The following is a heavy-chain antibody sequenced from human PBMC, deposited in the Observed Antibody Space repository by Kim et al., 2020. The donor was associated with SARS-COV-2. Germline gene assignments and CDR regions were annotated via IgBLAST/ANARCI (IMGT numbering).Heavy chain of an antibody. D-gene: IGHD6-13*01. CDR3: ARGKYPTGGY. Sequence: ASVKVSFKASGYTFSDYSVHWVRQAPGQGLEWMGWINPTSGGPNYAQRFQGRVTMTRDMSISTAYMELSRLRSDDTAVYYCARGKYPTGGYWGQGTLVTVSS. CDR1: GYTFSDYS. CDR2: INPTSGGP. V-gene: IGHV1-2*02. J-gene: IGHJ4*02.